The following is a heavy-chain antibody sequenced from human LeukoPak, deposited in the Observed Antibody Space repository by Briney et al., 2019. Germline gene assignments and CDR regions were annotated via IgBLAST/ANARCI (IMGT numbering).Heavy chain of an antibody. CDR2: ISGSGGST. D-gene: IGHD2-15*01. CDR1: GFTFSSYA. V-gene: IGHV3-23*01. CDR3: AKDGSGEGQFDY. J-gene: IGHJ4*02. Sequence: PGGSLRLSCAASGFTFSSYAMSWVRQAPGKGLEWVSGISGSGGSTYYADSVKGRFTISRDTSKYTLYLQMNSLRAEDTAVYYCAKDGSGEGQFDYWGQGTLVTVSS.